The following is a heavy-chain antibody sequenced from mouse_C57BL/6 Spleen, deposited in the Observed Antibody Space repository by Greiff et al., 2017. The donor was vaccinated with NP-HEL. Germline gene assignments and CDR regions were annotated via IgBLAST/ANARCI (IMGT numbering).Heavy chain of an antibody. CDR1: GYSFTDYN. D-gene: IGHD6-1*01. CDR3: SRSPTKPYAYALDY. CDR2: INPNYGTT. Sequence: VQLQQSGPELVKPGASVKISCKASGYSFTDYNMNWVKQSHGKSLEWIGVINPNYGTTSYNQKFKGKATLTVDQSSSTAYMQLNSLTSEDSAVYYCSRSPTKPYAYALDYWGQGTSVTVSS. J-gene: IGHJ4*01. V-gene: IGHV1-39*01.